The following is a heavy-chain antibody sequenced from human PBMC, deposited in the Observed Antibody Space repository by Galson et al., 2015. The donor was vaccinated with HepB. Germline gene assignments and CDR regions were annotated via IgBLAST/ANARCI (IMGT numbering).Heavy chain of an antibody. Sequence: SVKVSCKASGGTFSSYAISWVRQAPGQGLEWMGGIIPIFGTANYAQKFQGRVTITADESTSTAYMELSSLRSEDTAVYYCAREVTNGITIFGVVNYYGMDVWGQGTTVTVS. CDR2: IIPIFGTA. CDR3: AREVTNGITIFGVVNYYGMDV. J-gene: IGHJ6*02. D-gene: IGHD3-3*01. V-gene: IGHV1-69*13. CDR1: GGTFSSYA.